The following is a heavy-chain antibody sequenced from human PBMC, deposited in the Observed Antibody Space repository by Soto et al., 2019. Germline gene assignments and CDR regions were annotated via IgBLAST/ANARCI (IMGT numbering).Heavy chain of an antibody. J-gene: IGHJ6*02. CDR2: ISAYNGNT. D-gene: IGHD3-16*02. V-gene: IGHV1-18*04. Sequence: QVQLVQSGAEVKKPGASVKVSCKASGYTFTSYGISWVRQAPGQGLEWMGWISAYNGNTNYAQKLQGRVTMTPDTSTSTAYMELRSLRSDDTAVYYCARDLIMITFGGVIATETSDYYGMDVWGQGTTVTVSS. CDR3: ARDLIMITFGGVIATETSDYYGMDV. CDR1: GYTFTSYG.